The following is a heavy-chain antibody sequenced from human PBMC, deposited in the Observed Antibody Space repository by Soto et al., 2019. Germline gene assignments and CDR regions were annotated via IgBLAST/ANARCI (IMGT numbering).Heavy chain of an antibody. CDR1: GYTFTSYG. D-gene: IGHD1-1*01. V-gene: IGHV1-18*01. CDR2: ISAYTGNT. CDR3: AREGGLSVEPPGVCDY. J-gene: IGHJ4*02. Sequence: QVQLVQSGAEVKKPGASVKVSCKASGYTFTSYGISWVRQAPGQGLEWMGWISAYTGNTNYAQKLQGRVTMNTDTSTSTAYMELRSVRSDDTAVYYCAREGGLSVEPPGVCDYWGQGTLVTVSS.